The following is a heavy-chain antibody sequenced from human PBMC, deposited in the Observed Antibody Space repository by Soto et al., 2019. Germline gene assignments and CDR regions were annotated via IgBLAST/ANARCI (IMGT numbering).Heavy chain of an antibody. V-gene: IGHV4-39*01. J-gene: IGHJ4*02. Sequence: PSETLSLTCTVSGGSISSSSYYWGWIRQPPGKGLEWIGSIYYSGSTYYNPSLKSRVTISVDTSKNQFSLKLSSVTAADTAVYYCARPIDCTNGVCYYYFDYWGQGTLVTVSS. CDR1: GGSISSSSYY. CDR3: ARPIDCTNGVCYYYFDY. D-gene: IGHD2-8*01. CDR2: IYYSGST.